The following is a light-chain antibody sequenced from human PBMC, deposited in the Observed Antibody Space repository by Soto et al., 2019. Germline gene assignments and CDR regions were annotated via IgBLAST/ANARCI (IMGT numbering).Light chain of an antibody. CDR1: QSVSSY. Sequence: EIVLTPSPATLSFSPGERATLSCRASQSVSSYLAWYQQKPGQAPRLLIYDASNRATGIPARFSGSGSGTDFTLTISSREPEDFAVYYCQQRSNWPTFGQGTRLEIK. CDR3: QQRSNWPT. V-gene: IGKV3-11*01. CDR2: DAS. J-gene: IGKJ5*01.